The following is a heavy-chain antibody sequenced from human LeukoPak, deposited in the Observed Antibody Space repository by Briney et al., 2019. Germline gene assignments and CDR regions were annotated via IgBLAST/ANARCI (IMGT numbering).Heavy chain of an antibody. CDR2: ISGEGIST. V-gene: IGHV3-43*02. J-gene: IGHJ1*01. CDR3: AKDIGALIVSSECLHH. CDR1: GFSVDEYA. D-gene: IGHD3-10*01. Sequence: PGGSLRLSCAASGFSVDEYAMHWVRQAPGKGLEWVSIISGEGISTSYAGSVQGRFTVSRDNRKNVLYLQMHSLTTEDLAFYYCAKDIGALIVSSECLHHWGQGTLVTVSS.